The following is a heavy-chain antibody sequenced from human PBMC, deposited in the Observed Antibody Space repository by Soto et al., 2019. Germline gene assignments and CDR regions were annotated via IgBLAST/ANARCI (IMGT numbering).Heavy chain of an antibody. V-gene: IGHV4-34*01. CDR3: ARGGGYYYGSGSRRDLDY. CDR1: GGSFSGYY. Sequence: ETLSLTCAVYGGSFSGYYWSWIRQPPGKGLEWIGEINHSGSTNYNPSLKSRVTISVDTSKNQFSLKLSSVTAADTAVYYCARGGGYYYGSGSRRDLDYWGQGTLVTVS. J-gene: IGHJ4*02. CDR2: INHSGST. D-gene: IGHD3-10*01.